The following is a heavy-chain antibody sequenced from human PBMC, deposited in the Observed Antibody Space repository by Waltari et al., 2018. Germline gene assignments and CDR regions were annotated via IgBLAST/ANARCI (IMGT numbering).Heavy chain of an antibody. V-gene: IGHV3-48*04. J-gene: IGHJ4*02. CDR3: ARELYSSGPDY. Sequence: EVQLVESGGGLVQPGGSLRLSCAASGFPFSSYSMTLVRQAPGKGLEWVSYMSSRSSTIYYADSVKGRFTISRDNAKNSLYLQMNSLRAEDTAVYYCARELYSSGPDYWGQGTLVTVSS. D-gene: IGHD6-19*01. CDR2: MSSRSSTI. CDR1: GFPFSSYS.